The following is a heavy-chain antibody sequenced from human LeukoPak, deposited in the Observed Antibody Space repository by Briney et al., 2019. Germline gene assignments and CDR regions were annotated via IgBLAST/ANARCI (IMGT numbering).Heavy chain of an antibody. D-gene: IGHD5-18*01. CDR3: ARRDTAMVRGGTYNWFDP. J-gene: IGHJ5*02. Sequence: GESLKISCKGSGYSFTSYWIGWVRQMPGKGLEWMGIIYPGDSDTRYSPSFQGQVTISADKSISTAYLQWSSLKASDTAMYYCARRDTAMVRGGTYNWFDPWGQGTLVTVSS. CDR2: IYPGDSDT. V-gene: IGHV5-51*01. CDR1: GYSFTSYW.